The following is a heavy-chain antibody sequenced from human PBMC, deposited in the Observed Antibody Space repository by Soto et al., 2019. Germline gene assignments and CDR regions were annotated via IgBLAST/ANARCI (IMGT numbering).Heavy chain of an antibody. Sequence: GGSLRLSCAASGFTFSSYAMHWVRQAPGKGLEWVAVISYDGSNKYYADSVKGRFTISRDNSKNTLYLQMNSLRAEDTAVYYCARGLRFLEWLLYEDFWGQGTLVTVSS. D-gene: IGHD3-3*01. CDR3: ARGLRFLEWLLYEDF. J-gene: IGHJ4*02. V-gene: IGHV3-30-3*01. CDR1: GFTFSSYA. CDR2: ISYDGSNK.